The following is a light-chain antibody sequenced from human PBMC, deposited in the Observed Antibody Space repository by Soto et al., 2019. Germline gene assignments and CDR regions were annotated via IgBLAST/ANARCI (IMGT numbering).Light chain of an antibody. CDR2: DAS. CDR3: QQRSDWFT. V-gene: IGKV3-11*01. Sequence: EIVLTQSPATLSLSPGERATLYFRASQSVSNFLAWYQQKPGQAPRLLIYDASNRATGIPVRFSGSGSGTDFTLTISSLEPEDFGLYYCQQRSDWFTFGQGTRLEIK. CDR1: QSVSNF. J-gene: IGKJ5*01.